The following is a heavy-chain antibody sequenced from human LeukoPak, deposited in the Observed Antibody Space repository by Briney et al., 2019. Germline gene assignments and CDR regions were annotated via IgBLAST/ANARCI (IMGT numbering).Heavy chain of an antibody. J-gene: IGHJ4*02. CDR3: ARDYYDSSGYYDY. Sequence: GGSLRLSCAASGFTFSSYAMSWVRQAPGKGLEWMAVIYFDGSKKYYAESVKGRFSISRDNSKNTLYLEMNSLRAEDTAVYYCARDYYDSSGYYDYWGQGTLVTVSS. V-gene: IGHV3-30*03. CDR2: IYFDGSKK. D-gene: IGHD3-22*01. CDR1: GFTFSSYA.